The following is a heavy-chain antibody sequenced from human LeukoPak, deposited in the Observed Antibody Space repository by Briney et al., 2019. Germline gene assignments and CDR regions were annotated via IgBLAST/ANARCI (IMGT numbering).Heavy chain of an antibody. CDR1: GYSISSGYY. J-gene: IGHJ4*02. CDR2: IYHSGST. CDR3: ARVRGYCSSTICYRYYFDY. V-gene: IGHV4-38-2*02. D-gene: IGHD2-2*01. Sequence: SENMCLTCTVSGYSISSGYYWDWIRQPPGKGLEWIGTIYHSGSTYYNPSLKSRVTISVDTSKNQFSLKLTSVTAADTAVYYCARVRGYCSSTICYRYYFDYWGQGTLVTVSS.